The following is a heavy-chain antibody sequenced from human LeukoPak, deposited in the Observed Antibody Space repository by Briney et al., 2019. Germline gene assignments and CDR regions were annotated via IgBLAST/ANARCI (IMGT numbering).Heavy chain of an antibody. Sequence: SETLSLTCAVSGASISSGYYRAWVRQPPGKGLEWIASIRGTGNTYYNPSLKSRVTMSLDTSKNHFSLTLRSVTAADTAVYFCASGSGHLFDDWGQGTLVTVSS. CDR3: ASGSGHLFDD. V-gene: IGHV4-38-2*01. D-gene: IGHD2-15*01. CDR1: GASISSGYY. J-gene: IGHJ4*02. CDR2: IRGTGNT.